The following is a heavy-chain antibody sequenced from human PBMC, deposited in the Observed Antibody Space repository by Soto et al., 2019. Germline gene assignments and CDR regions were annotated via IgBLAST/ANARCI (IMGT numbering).Heavy chain of an antibody. Sequence: QVQLVESGGGVVQPGRSLRLSCAASGFTFSSYGMHWVRQAPGKGLEWVAVIWFDGSNKYYPDSVKGRFTISRDNSKNTLYLQMNSLRAEDTAVYYCARDSYGVDYWGQGTLVTVSS. J-gene: IGHJ4*02. V-gene: IGHV3-33*01. CDR1: GFTFSSYG. CDR2: IWFDGSNK. D-gene: IGHD1-26*01. CDR3: ARDSYGVDY.